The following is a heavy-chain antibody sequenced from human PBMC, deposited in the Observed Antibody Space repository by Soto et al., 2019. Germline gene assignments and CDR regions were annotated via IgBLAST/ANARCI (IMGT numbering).Heavy chain of an antibody. CDR1: GFTFSSYA. CDR3: AKHMGVVVPAAPGGGYYYYYGMDV. V-gene: IGHV3-23*01. J-gene: IGHJ6*02. Sequence: EVQLLESGGGLVQPGGSLRLSCAASGFTFSSYAMSWVRQAPGKGLEWVSAISGSGGSTYYADSVKGRFTISRDNSKNTLYLKMNSLRAEDTAVYYCAKHMGVVVPAAPGGGYYYYYGMDVWGQGTTVTVSS. CDR2: ISGSGGST. D-gene: IGHD2-2*01.